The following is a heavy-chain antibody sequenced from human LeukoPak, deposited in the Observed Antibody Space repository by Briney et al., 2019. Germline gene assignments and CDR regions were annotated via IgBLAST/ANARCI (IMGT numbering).Heavy chain of an antibody. V-gene: IGHV4-34*01. D-gene: IGHD5-24*01. J-gene: IGHJ5*02. CDR2: ISRSAGT. CDR1: GGSFSGHD. Sequence: SETLSLTCAVYGGSFSGHDCHWIRQSPGKGLEWIGEISRSAGTYYNPSLKSRVTISLDTSKNQLSLNLSSVTAADTAMYYCARVRYNNGFDPWGQGTLVTVSS. CDR3: ARVRYNNGFDP.